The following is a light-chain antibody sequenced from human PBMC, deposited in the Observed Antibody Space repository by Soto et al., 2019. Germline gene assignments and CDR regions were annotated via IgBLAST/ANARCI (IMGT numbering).Light chain of an antibody. V-gene: IGKV3-15*01. CDR2: SAS. Sequence: EIVMTQSPATLSVSPGERATLSCRASQSVSSDLAWYHQKPGQAPRLLIYSASTRATGIPARFSGSGSGTEFTLTSNSLQAEDFAVYYCHQYNNWPRTFGQGTKVEIK. J-gene: IGKJ1*01. CDR1: QSVSSD. CDR3: HQYNNWPRT.